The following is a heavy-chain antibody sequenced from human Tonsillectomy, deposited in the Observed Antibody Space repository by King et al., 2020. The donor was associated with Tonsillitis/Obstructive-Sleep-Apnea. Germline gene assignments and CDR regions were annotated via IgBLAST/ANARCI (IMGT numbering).Heavy chain of an antibody. D-gene: IGHD1-26*01. Sequence: VQLVESGGGLVKPGGSLRLSCAASGFTFSNAWMNWVRQAPGKGLEWVGRIKSKTDGGTTDYAAPVKGRFTISRDDSKNTLYLQMNSLKTEDTAVYYCTISSIVGATPYYYYGMVVWGQGTTVTVSS. CDR2: IKSKTDGGTT. CDR1: GFTFSNAW. J-gene: IGHJ6*02. CDR3: TISSIVGATPYYYYGMVV. V-gene: IGHV3-15*07.